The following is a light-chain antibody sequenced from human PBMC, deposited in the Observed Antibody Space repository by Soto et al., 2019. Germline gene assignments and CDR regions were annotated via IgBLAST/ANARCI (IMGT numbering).Light chain of an antibody. V-gene: IGLV2-23*02. CDR2: EVF. CDR1: SSDVGTYNL. J-gene: IGLJ1*01. Sequence: QSALAQPASVSGSPGQSITISCTGSSSDVGTYNLVSWYQHHPGKAPMLVLYEVFKRPSGVSDRFTGSKSGNTASLTISGLQAEDEADYQCGSNLGLTPYVFVTGTKVTV. CDR3: GSNLGLTPYV.